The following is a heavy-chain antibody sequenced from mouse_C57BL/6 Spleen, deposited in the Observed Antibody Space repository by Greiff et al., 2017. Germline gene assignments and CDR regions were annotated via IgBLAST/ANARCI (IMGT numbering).Heavy chain of an antibody. CDR2: INPSNGGT. V-gene: IGHV1-53*01. Sequence: QVQLQQSGAELVKPGASVKLSCKASGYTFTSYWMHWVKQRPGQGLEWIGNINPSNGGTNYNEKFKSKATLTVDKTSSTAYMQLSSLTSEDAAVYYCARSIYYSNPFAYWGQGTLVTVSA. CDR1: GYTFTSYW. CDR3: ARSIYYSNPFAY. D-gene: IGHD2-5*01. J-gene: IGHJ3*01.